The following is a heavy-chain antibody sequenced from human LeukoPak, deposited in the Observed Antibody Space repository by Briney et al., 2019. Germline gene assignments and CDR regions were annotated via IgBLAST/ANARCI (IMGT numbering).Heavy chain of an antibody. CDR2: ISSSSSSI. Sequence: GGSLRLSCAASGFIFSSYSMNWVRQAPGKGLEWVSSISSSSSSIYSADSMRGRSTISSDNANNSLYLKMNLRRAENTAVYYCARDLEESVMITFGGVIVYYFDYWGQGTLITVSS. J-gene: IGHJ4*02. D-gene: IGHD3-16*02. V-gene: IGHV3-21*03. CDR3: ARDLEESVMITFGGVIVYYFDY. CDR1: GFIFSSYS.